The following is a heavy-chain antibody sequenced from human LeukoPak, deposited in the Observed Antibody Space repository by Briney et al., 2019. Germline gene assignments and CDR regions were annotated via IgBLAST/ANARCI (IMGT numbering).Heavy chain of an antibody. D-gene: IGHD2-15*01. CDR2: IHPGDSET. Sequence: GESLKISCKGSGYIFTKYWIGWVRQMPGKGLEWMGIIHPGDSETRYSPSFQGQVTISADKSISTAYLQWSGLKASDTAMYYCARLGEDLAVGVAGYWFVPWGQGTLVTVSS. CDR3: ARLGEDLAVGVAGYWFVP. J-gene: IGHJ5*02. V-gene: IGHV5-51*01. CDR1: GYIFTKYW.